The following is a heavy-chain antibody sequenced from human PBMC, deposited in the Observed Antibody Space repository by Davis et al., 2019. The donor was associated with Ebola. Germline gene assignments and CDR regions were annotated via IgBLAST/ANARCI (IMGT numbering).Heavy chain of an antibody. CDR1: GYSFTSYW. D-gene: IGHD6-13*01. J-gene: IGHJ4*02. CDR2: IYPGDSDT. CDR3: ARGPGGIAAAGPFDY. Sequence: GESLKISCKGSGYSFTSYWIGWVRQMPGKGLEWMRIIYPGDSDTRYSPSFQGQVTISADKSISTAYLQWSSLKASDTAMYYCARGPGGIAAAGPFDYWGQGTLVTVSS. V-gene: IGHV5-51*01.